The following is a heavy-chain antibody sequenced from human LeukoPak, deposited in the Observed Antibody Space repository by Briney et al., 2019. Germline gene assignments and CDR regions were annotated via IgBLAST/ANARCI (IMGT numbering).Heavy chain of an antibody. CDR3: ARDVIR. CDR2: ISTSSSYT. V-gene: IGHV3-11*06. CDR1: GFIFSDFY. J-gene: IGHJ4*02. Sequence: GGSLRLSCAASGFIFSDFYMNWIRQAPGKGLEWVSYISTSSSYTDYADSVKGRFTISRDNAKNLLYLQMNSLRVEDTAVYYCARDVIRRGQGTLVTVSS.